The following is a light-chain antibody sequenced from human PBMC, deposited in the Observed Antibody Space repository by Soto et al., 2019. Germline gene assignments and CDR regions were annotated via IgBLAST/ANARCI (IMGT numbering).Light chain of an antibody. V-gene: IGKV3-11*01. Sequence: EIVLTQSPATLSLSPGERATLSCRASQSVSSFLAWYQQKPGQAPRLLIYDASHRATGFPSRFSGSVSGTDFTLTISSLEPEDFAFYYCQQRSNWPKTFVQGTKVEIK. CDR2: DAS. CDR3: QQRSNWPKT. CDR1: QSVSSF. J-gene: IGKJ1*01.